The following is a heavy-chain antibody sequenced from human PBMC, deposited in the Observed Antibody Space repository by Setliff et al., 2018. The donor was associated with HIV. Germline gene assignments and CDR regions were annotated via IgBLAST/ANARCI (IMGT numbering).Heavy chain of an antibody. CDR1: SGPIDRFF. J-gene: IGHJ4*02. D-gene: IGHD6-13*01. V-gene: IGHV4-59*01. CDR2: VYFSGDA. CDR3: ARDIAAAYFDY. Sequence: SETLSLTCTVSSGPIDRFFWSWIRQPPGKGLEWIGNVYFSGDATYNPSLKSRATISISTSRNQFSLKLKSVTAADTAIYYCARDIAAAYFDYWGPGTLVTVSS.